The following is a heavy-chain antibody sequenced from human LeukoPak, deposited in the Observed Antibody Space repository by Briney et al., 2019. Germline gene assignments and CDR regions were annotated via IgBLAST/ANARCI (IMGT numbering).Heavy chain of an antibody. CDR2: ISNSGSTI. Sequence: QPGGSLRLSCAASGFTFSSYEMNWVRQAPGKGLEWVSYISNSGSTIYYADSVKGRFTISRDNAKNSLYLQMNSLRAEDTAVYYCAGNVVVVAATRGYYYGMDVWGQGTTVTVSS. D-gene: IGHD2-15*01. J-gene: IGHJ6*02. CDR3: AGNVVVVAATRGYYYGMDV. CDR1: GFTFSSYE. V-gene: IGHV3-48*03.